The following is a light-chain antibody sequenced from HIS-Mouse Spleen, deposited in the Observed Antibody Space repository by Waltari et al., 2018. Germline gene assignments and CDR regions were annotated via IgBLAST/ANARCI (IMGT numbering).Light chain of an antibody. Sequence: DIQLTQSPSFLSASVGDRVTITCRASQGISSYLAWYQQKPGKAPTLLIYAASTLQSGVPSRFSGRGSGTEFTLTISSLQPEDFATYYCQQLNSYPPTFGQGTKVEIK. J-gene: IGKJ1*01. CDR3: QQLNSYPPT. V-gene: IGKV1-9*01. CDR2: AAS. CDR1: QGISSY.